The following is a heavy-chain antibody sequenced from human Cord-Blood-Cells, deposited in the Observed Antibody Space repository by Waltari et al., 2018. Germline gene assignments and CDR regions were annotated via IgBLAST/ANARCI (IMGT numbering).Heavy chain of an antibody. CDR1: GATLPELS. Sequence: QVQLVQSGAEVKKPGASVKVSCQVSGATLPELSIHWVRQDTGKGLEWMGGFDPEDGETIYAQKFQGRVTMTEDTSTDTAYMELSSLRSEDTAVYYCASAIIYSNYYYYYGMDVWGQGTTVTVSS. CDR3: ASAIIYSNYYYYYGMDV. CDR2: FDPEDGET. J-gene: IGHJ6*02. V-gene: IGHV1-24*01. D-gene: IGHD4-4*01.